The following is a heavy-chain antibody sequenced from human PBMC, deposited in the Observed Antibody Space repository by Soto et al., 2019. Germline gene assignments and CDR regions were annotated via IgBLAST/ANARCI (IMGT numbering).Heavy chain of an antibody. CDR2: MNPYSGDT. Sequence: QVQLLQSGAEVRKPGASVKVSCKASGYTFTNFHFNWVRQATGQGLEWIGWMNPYSGDTGYAQNFQCRVTMTRDPSINTAYMEMPSLTSDDTAVYYCARGSPGPVDHWGQGTPVTVSS. D-gene: IGHD3-10*01. CDR3: ARGSPGPVDH. J-gene: IGHJ4*02. CDR1: GYTFTNFH. V-gene: IGHV1-8*02.